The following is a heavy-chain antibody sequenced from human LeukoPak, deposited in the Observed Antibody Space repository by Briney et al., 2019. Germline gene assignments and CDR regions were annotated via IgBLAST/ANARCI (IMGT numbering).Heavy chain of an antibody. CDR2: INSDGSST. J-gene: IGHJ3*02. D-gene: IGHD6-19*01. Sequence: PGGSLRLSCAASGFTFSSYWMHWVRQAPGKGLVGVSRINSDGSSTSYADPVKGRFTVSRDNAKNTLYLQMNSLRAEDTAVYYCAGGGYSSGWYGNGAFDMWGQGTMVTVSS. V-gene: IGHV3-74*01. CDR1: GFTFSSYW. CDR3: AGGGYSSGWYGNGAFDM.